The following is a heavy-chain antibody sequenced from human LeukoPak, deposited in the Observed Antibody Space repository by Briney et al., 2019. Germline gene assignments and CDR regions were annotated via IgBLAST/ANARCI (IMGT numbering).Heavy chain of an antibody. D-gene: IGHD3-22*01. CDR2: IYYSGST. CDR3: ASPGYYDSSGYFPEY. V-gene: IGHV4-39*01. Sequence: SSETLSLTCTVSGGSISSSSYYWGWIRQPPGKGLEWIGSIYYSGSTYYNPSLKSRVTISVDTSKNQSSLKLSSVTAADTAVYYCASPGYYDSSGYFPEYWGQGTLVTVSS. J-gene: IGHJ4*02. CDR1: GGSISSSSYY.